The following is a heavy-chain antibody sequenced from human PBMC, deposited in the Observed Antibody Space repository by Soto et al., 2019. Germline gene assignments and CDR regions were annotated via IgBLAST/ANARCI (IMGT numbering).Heavy chain of an antibody. CDR2: IWYDGSNE. J-gene: IGHJ4*02. Sequence: QVQLVESGGGVVQPGRSLRLSCAASGSTFSSYAMHWVRQAPGKGLEWVAVIWYDGSNEDYADSVKGRFTISRDNSKNTRFLQMNSRRVEDTAVDYCAREETGTFDRWGQGTLVTVSS. CDR3: AREETGTFDR. V-gene: IGHV3-33*01. D-gene: IGHD1-1*01. CDR1: GSTFSSYA.